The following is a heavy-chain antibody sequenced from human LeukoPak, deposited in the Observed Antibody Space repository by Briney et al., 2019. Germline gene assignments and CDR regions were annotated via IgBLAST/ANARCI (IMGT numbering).Heavy chain of an antibody. V-gene: IGHV3-30-3*01. CDR1: GFTFSSYA. D-gene: IGHD4-17*01. CDR2: ISYDGSNK. J-gene: IGHJ4*02. Sequence: GGSLRLSCAASGFTFSSYAMHWVRQAPGKGLEWVAVISYDGSNKYYADPVKGRFTISRDNSKNTLYLQMNSLRAEDTAVYYCTRHKDYGDWHYFDSWGQGSLVTVSS. CDR3: TRHKDYGDWHYFDS.